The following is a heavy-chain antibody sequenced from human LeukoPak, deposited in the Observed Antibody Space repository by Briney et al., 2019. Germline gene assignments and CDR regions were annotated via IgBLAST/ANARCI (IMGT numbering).Heavy chain of an antibody. Sequence: ASVKVSCKASGYTFTSYYMHWVRQAPGQGLEWMGIINPSGGSTSYAQKFQGRVTMTTDTSTSTAYMELRSLRSDDTAVYYCARDQKLRFLEWLGFDPWGQGTLVTASS. V-gene: IGHV1-46*01. CDR3: ARDQKLRFLEWLGFDP. J-gene: IGHJ5*02. CDR1: GYTFTSYY. CDR2: INPSGGST. D-gene: IGHD3-3*01.